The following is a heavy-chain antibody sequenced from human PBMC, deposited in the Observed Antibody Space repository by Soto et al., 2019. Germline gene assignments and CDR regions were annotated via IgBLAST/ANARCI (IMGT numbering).Heavy chain of an antibody. CDR3: AKDLLAGTRLADD. CDR2: ISGSGGST. V-gene: IGHV3-23*01. D-gene: IGHD2-15*01. CDR1: GFPFSSYA. J-gene: IGHJ6*02. Sequence: PGGSLRLSCAASGFPFSSYAMSWVRQAPGKGLEWVSAISGSGGSTYYADSVKGRFTISRDNSKNTLYLQMNSLRAEDTAVYYSAKDLLAGTRLADDWGQGTTVTVSS.